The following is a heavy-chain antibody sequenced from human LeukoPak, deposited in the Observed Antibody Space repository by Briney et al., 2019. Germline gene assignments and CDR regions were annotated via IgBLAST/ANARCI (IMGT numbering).Heavy chain of an antibody. J-gene: IGHJ5*02. CDR3: ARVAIADSFDP. D-gene: IGHD6-13*01. CDR2: IYTSGST. CDR1: GGSISSYY. V-gene: IGHV4-4*07. Sequence: PSETLSLXCTVSGGSISSYYWSRIRQPAGKGLEWIGRIYTSGSTNYNPSLKSRVTMSVDTSKNQFSLKLSSVTAADTPVYYCARVAIADSFDPWGQGTLVTVSS.